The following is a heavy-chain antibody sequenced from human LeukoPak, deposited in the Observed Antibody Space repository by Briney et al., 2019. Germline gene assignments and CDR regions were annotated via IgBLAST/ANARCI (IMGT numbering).Heavy chain of an antibody. D-gene: IGHD3-9*01. CDR1: GYTFTSYY. Sequence: ASVKVSFKASGYTFTSYYMHWVRQAPGQGLEWMGIINPSGGSTSYAQKFQGRVTMTRDTSTSTVYMELSSLRSEDTAVYYCARIRLAGGFDPWGQGTLVTVSS. V-gene: IGHV1-46*01. CDR2: INPSGGST. CDR3: ARIRLAGGFDP. J-gene: IGHJ5*02.